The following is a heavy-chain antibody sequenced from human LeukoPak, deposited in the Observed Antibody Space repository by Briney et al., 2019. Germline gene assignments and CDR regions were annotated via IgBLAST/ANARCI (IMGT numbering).Heavy chain of an antibody. CDR2: TRNKANSYTT. CDR3: ARASLDY. J-gene: IGHJ4*02. CDR1: GFTFSDHY. V-gene: IGHV3-72*01. Sequence: GGSLRLSCAASGFTFSDHYMDWVRQAPGKGLQWVGRTRNKANSYTTEYAASVKGRFTISRDDSKNSLYLQMNSLKTEDTAVYYCARASLDYWGQGTLVTVSS.